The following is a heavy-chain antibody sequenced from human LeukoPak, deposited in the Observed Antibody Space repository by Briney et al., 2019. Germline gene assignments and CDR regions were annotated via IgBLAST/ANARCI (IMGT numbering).Heavy chain of an antibody. V-gene: IGHV4-4*07. D-gene: IGHD3-10*01. CDR3: ARATMVRGVIRFDP. CDR2: IYTSGST. CDR1: GGSVTSYY. J-gene: IGHJ5*02. Sequence: PSETLSLTCTVSGGSVTSYYWSWIRQPAGKGLEWIGRIYTSGSTNYNPSLKSRVTMSVDTSKNQFSLKLSSVTAADTAVYYCARATMVRGVIRFDPWGQGILVTVSS.